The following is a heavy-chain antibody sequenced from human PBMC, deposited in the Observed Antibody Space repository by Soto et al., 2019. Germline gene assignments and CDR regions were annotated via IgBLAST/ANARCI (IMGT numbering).Heavy chain of an antibody. V-gene: IGHV3-9*01. J-gene: IGHJ5*02. CDR2: IGWNPRDV. CDR3: AKGPHVDSQIPIDP. D-gene: IGHD5-12*01. CDR1: GFTFGNFA. Sequence: GGSLRLSCAASGFTFGNFAMHWVRQAPGKGLEWVSSIGWNPRDVVYADSVKGRFTISRDSAKNSLYLQMNSLRPNDTAFYYCAKGPHVDSQIPIDPWGQGTMVTVYS.